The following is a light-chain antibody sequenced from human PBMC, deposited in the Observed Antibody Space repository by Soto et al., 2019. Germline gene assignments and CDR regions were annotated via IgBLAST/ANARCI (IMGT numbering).Light chain of an antibody. J-gene: IGKJ5*01. CDR2: GAS. V-gene: IGKV3-20*01. Sequence: EIVLTQSPGTLSLSPGERATLSCRASQSVSSSYLAWYQQKPGQAPRLLIYGASSRATGIPDRFSGSGSGTDFTLTISRLEPEVFAVYYGQQYGSSPSTPFGKGTRREI. CDR1: QSVSSSY. CDR3: QQYGSSPSTP.